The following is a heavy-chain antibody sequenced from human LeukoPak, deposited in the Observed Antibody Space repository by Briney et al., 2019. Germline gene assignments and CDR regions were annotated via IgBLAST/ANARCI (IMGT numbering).Heavy chain of an antibody. CDR1: GASISSYY. CDR2: IYYSGST. V-gene: IGHV4-59*01. D-gene: IGHD3-10*01. CDR3: ARDCTSGSYYHLLCDP. J-gene: IGHJ5*02. Sequence: ETLSLTCAVSGASISSYYWSWVRQPPGKGLEWIGSIYYSGSTNYNPSLKSRVTISLDTSMNQFSLKLSSVTAADTAVYFCARDCTSGSYYHLLCDPWGQGAVDSVCS.